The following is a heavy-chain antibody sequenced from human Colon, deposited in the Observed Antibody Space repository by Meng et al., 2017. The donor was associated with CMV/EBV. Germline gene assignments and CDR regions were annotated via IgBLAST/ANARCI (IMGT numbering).Heavy chain of an antibody. J-gene: IGHJ4*02. CDR2: IGTVGDT. CDR3: GRARAPTHFDY. Sequence: GESLKISCAASGFTFSTSDFHWVRQPTGKGLEWVSSIGTVGDTYSIGAVKGRFIISRKDAQNSVYLQMNRPRDGETGFYYWGRARAPTHFDYWGQGALVTVSS. CDR1: GFTFSTSD. V-gene: IGHV3-13*01.